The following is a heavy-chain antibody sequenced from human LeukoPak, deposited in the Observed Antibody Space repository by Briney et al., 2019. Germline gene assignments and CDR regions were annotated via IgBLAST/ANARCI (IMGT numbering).Heavy chain of an antibody. CDR3: ARDTYCSGDSCYSYYFDY. D-gene: IGHD2-15*01. V-gene: IGHV1-69*13. CDR2: IIPIFGTA. J-gene: IGHJ4*02. Sequence: SVKVSCKASGGTFSSYAISWVRQAPGQGLEWMGGIIPIFGTANYAQKFQGRVTITADESTSTAYMELSSLRSEDTAVYYCARDTYCSGDSCYSYYFDYWGQGPLVTVSS. CDR1: GGTFSSYA.